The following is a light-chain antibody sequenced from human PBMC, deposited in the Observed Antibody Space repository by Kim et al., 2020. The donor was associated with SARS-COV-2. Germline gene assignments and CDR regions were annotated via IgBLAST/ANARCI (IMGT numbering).Light chain of an antibody. CDR1: SSDIGRNT. CDR2: SYN. Sequence: ELTQPPSASGTPGQRVTISCSGSSSDIGRNTVNWYQQLPGTAPQLLIYSYNHRPSGVPDRFSASKSGTSASLAISGLQSEDEADYYCAAWDDRLNAWV. V-gene: IGLV1-44*01. CDR3: AAWDDRLNAWV. J-gene: IGLJ3*02.